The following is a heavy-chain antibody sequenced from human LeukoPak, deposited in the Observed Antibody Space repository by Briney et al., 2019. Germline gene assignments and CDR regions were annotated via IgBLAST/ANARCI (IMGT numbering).Heavy chain of an antibody. Sequence: SETLSLTCIVSGGSISSSSYYWGWIRQPPGKGLEWIGSIYYSGSTYYNPSLKSRVTISVDTSKNQFSLKLSSVTAADTAVYYCARDELSRYYFDYWGQGTLVTVSS. CDR2: IYYSGST. J-gene: IGHJ4*02. V-gene: IGHV4-39*07. CDR3: ARDELSRYYFDY. CDR1: GGSISSSSYY. D-gene: IGHD1-7*01.